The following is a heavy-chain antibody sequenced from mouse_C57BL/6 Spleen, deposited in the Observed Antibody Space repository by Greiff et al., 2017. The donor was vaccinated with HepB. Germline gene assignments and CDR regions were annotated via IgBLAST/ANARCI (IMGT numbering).Heavy chain of an antibody. CDR1: GFTFSSYA. D-gene: IGHD2-3*01. CDR3: ARDGYDGNFFDY. J-gene: IGHJ2*01. V-gene: IGHV5-4*01. CDR2: ISDGGSYT. Sequence: DVQLVESGGGLVKPGGSLKLSCAASGFTFSSYAMSWVRQTPEKRLEWVATISDGGSYTYYPDNVKGRFTISRDNAKNNLYLQMSHLKSEDTAMYYCARDGYDGNFFDYWGQGTTLTVSS.